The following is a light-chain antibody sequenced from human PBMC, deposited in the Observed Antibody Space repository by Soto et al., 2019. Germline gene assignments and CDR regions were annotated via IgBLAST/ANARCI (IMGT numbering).Light chain of an antibody. CDR1: RSDVGGYNH. CDR3: SSYNSSTIFV. V-gene: IGLV2-14*01. Sequence: QSVLTQPASVSGSPGQSLTISCTGNRSDVGGYNHVSWYQQESCKVPQLMVYQVSNRPSGVSNRFSGSKSGNTASPTISRLQADDESDYYCSSYNSSTIFVVGPGTKV. J-gene: IGLJ1*01. CDR2: QVS.